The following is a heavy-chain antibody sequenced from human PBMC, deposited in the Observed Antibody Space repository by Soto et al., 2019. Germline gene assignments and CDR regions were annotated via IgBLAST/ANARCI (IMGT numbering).Heavy chain of an antibody. V-gene: IGHV3-33*01. J-gene: IGHJ4*02. CDR2: IWFDGSNK. Sequence: QVQLVESGGGVVQPGRSLRLSCAASGFTFSSYGMHWVRQAPGRGLEWVAVIWFDGSNKYYADSVKGRFTISRDNSKNTLYLQMNGLRAEDTAVYYCARGVYGSGSYYTPDYWGQGTVVTVSS. CDR3: ARGVYGSGSYYTPDY. D-gene: IGHD3-10*01. CDR1: GFTFSSYG.